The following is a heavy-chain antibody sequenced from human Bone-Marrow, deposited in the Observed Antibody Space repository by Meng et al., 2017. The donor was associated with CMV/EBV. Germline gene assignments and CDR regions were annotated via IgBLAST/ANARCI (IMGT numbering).Heavy chain of an antibody. D-gene: IGHD3-16*01. J-gene: IGHJ4*02. Sequence: GGSLRLSCAASGFTFSSYAMSWVRQAPGKGLEWVSVISGSGGSTYYADSVKGRITISRDNSKTTLYLEMNSLRDEDTAVNYCAKGVGFFGGLFDYWGQGTLVTVSS. V-gene: IGHV3-23*01. CDR3: AKGVGFFGGLFDY. CDR1: GFTFSSYA. CDR2: ISGSGGST.